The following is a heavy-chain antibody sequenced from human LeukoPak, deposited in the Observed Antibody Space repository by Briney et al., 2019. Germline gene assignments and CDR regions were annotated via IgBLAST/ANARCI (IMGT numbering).Heavy chain of an antibody. CDR2: IYNSRDT. J-gene: IGHJ4*02. D-gene: IGHD6-13*01. CDR1: GGSISSYY. CDR3: ARNGPIAATGPDY. Sequence: PSETLSLTCAVSGGSISSYYWSWIRRPPGKGLEWLGYIYNSRDTNYNPSLKSRVTFSADTSKNQFSLKLSSVTAADTAVYYCARNGPIAATGPDYWGQGTLVTVSS. V-gene: IGHV4-59*01.